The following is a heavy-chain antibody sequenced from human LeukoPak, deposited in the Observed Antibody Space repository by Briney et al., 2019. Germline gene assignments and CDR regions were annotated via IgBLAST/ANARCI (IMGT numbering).Heavy chain of an antibody. D-gene: IGHD3-9*01. J-gene: IGHJ3*02. CDR3: TRPLTYYDILTGYYPGHDAFDI. V-gene: IGHV3-73*01. Sequence: GGSLKLSCAASGFTFSGSAMHWVRQAPGKGLEWVGRIRGKANSYATAYAASVKGRFTISRDDSKNTAYLRMNSLKTEDTAVYYCTRPLTYYDILTGYYPGHDAFDIWGQGTMVTVSS. CDR1: GFTFSGSA. CDR2: IRGKANSYAT.